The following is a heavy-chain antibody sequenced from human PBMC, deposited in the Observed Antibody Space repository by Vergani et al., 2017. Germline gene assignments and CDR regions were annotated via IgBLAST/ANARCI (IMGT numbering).Heavy chain of an antibody. CDR3: ARDNPIYCSSTSCYPFDP. V-gene: IGHV3-48*02. J-gene: IGHJ5*02. Sequence: EVQLVESGGGLVQPGGSLRLSCAASGFTFSSYSMNWVRQAPGKGLEWVSYISSSSSTIYYADSVKGRFTISRDNAKNSLYLQMNSLRDEDTAVYYCARDNPIYCSSTSCYPFDPWGQGTLVTVSS. D-gene: IGHD2-2*01. CDR1: GFTFSSYS. CDR2: ISSSSSTI.